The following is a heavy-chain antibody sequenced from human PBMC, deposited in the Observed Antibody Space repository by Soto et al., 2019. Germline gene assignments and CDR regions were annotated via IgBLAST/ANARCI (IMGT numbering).Heavy chain of an antibody. D-gene: IGHD3-9*01. CDR3: ARCYYDILTGYYKQGRFDWFDP. CDR2: MNPDSGNT. J-gene: IGHJ5*02. Sequence: ASVKVSCKASGYTFTSYDINWVRQATGQGLEWMGWMNPDSGNTGYAQKFQGRATMTRNTSISTDYMELSSLRSEDTAVYYCARCYYDILTGYYKQGRFDWFDPWGQGTLVTVSS. V-gene: IGHV1-8*01. CDR1: GYTFTSYD.